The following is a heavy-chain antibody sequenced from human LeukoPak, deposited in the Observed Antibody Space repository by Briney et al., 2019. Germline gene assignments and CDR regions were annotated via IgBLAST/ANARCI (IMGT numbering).Heavy chain of an antibody. CDR2: IHYGGST. J-gene: IGHJ4*02. CDR1: GGSISINYY. Sequence: SETLSLTCTVSGGSISINYYWGWIRQPPGKGLDWIGSIHYGGSTYYNPSLKSRVTIFVDTSKNQFSLKLSSVTATDTAVYYCARLGYYDSCGYYYYWGQGTLVTVSS. D-gene: IGHD3-22*01. V-gene: IGHV4-39*01. CDR3: ARLGYYDSCGYYYY.